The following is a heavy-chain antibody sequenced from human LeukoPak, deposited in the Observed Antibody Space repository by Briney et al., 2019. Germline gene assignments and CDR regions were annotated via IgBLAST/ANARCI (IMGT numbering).Heavy chain of an antibody. CDR1: GFTFSSYS. D-gene: IGHD7-27*01. CDR3: GRGHWGLDY. Sequence: GGSLRLSCAASGFTFSSYSMNWVRQAPGKGLEWVSYISSSSSYIYYADFVKGRFTISRDNSKNTLYLQMNSLRAEDTAVYYCGRGHWGLDYWGQGTLVTVSS. CDR2: ISSSSSYI. V-gene: IGHV3-21*01. J-gene: IGHJ4*02.